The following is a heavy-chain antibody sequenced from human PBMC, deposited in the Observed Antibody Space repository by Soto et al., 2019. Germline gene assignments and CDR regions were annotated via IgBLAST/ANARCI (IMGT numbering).Heavy chain of an antibody. V-gene: IGHV1-24*01. CDR1: GYRITELP. Sequence: GASVKVSCTDCGYRITELPMHWVRQPPGKGLEWMGGFDPDYTKTIYAQKFQGRVTMADDTSTDTAYMELSSLRSDDTAVYYCATDPFGVVIIPENSGYWGQGTLVTVSS. D-gene: IGHD3-3*01. CDR2: FDPDYTKT. J-gene: IGHJ4*02. CDR3: ATDPFGVVIIPENSGY.